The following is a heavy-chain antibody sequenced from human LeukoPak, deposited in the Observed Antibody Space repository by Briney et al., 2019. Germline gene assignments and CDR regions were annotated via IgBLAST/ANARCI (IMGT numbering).Heavy chain of an antibody. CDR2: IRYDGGNK. Sequence: GGSLRLSCAASGFTFSSYGMHWVRQAPGKGLEWVAFIRYDGGNKYYADSVKGRFTISRDNSRNTLYLQMNSLRAEDTAVYYCAKDQDVAAAGTWGSIDYWGQGTLVTVSS. D-gene: IGHD6-13*01. J-gene: IGHJ4*02. CDR3: AKDQDVAAAGTWGSIDY. CDR1: GFTFSSYG. V-gene: IGHV3-30*02.